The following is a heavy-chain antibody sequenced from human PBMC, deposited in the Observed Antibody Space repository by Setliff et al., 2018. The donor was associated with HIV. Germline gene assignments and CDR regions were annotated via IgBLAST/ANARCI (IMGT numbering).Heavy chain of an antibody. V-gene: IGHV4-34*01. D-gene: IGHD3-22*01. CDR3: ARGDYYDSTGYEGLDS. CDR1: SGSFSGYR. CDR2: INHRGST. J-gene: IGHJ4*02. Sequence: SETLSLNCAVYSGSFSGYRWTWIRQHPGKGLEWIGEINHRGSTTYNPSLRSRVTISVYTSKNQFSLKLNSVTAADTAVYYCARGDYYDSTGYEGLDSWSRGTLVTVSS.